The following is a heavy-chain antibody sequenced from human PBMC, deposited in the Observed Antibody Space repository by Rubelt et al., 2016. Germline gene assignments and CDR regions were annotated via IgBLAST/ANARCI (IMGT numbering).Heavy chain of an antibody. V-gene: IGHV3-30*02. J-gene: IGHJ4*02. Sequence: DSVKGRFTISRDNSKNSWYWQLNSLGPEETAVYYGAKDFYGDYDGVDYWGQGTLVTVSS. D-gene: IGHD4-17*01. CDR3: AKDFYGDYDGVDY.